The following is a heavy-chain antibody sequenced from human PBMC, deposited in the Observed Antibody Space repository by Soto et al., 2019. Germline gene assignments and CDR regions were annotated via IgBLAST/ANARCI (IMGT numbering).Heavy chain of an antibody. CDR3: ARDRVGPYYYGMDV. V-gene: IGHV1-2*04. D-gene: IGHD2-2*01. CDR2: INPNSGGT. Sequence: ASVKVSCKASGYTFTGYYMHWVRQAPGQGLEWMGWINPNSGGTNYAQQFQGWVTMTRDTSISTAYMELSRVRSDDTAVYYCARDRVGPYYYGMDVWGQGTTVTVSS. J-gene: IGHJ6*01. CDR1: GYTFTGYY.